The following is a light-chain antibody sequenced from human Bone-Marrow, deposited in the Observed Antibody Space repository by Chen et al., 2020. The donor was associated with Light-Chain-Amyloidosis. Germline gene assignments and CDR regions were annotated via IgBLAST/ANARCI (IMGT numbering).Light chain of an antibody. CDR2: DDS. J-gene: IGLJ3*02. V-gene: IGLV3-21*02. CDR1: NIGSTS. Sequence: SYVLTQPSSVSVAPGQTGTIACGGNNIGSTSVHWYQQPPGQAPLLVVYDDSDRPSGIPERLSGSNSGNTATLTISRVKAGDEADYYCQVWDRSSDRPVFGGGTKLTVL. CDR3: QVWDRSSDRPV.